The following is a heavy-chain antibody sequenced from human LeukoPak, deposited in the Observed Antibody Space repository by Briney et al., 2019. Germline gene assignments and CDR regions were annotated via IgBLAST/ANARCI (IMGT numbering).Heavy chain of an antibody. V-gene: IGHV3-23*01. J-gene: IGHJ4*02. D-gene: IGHD3-22*01. CDR2: ISGSGGST. CDR3: AKDTGKYYYDSSGYRAFDY. Sequence: GGSLRLSCAASGFTFSSYGMSWVRQAPGKGLEWVSAISGSGGSTYYADSVKGRFTISRDNSKNTLYLQMNSPRAEDTAVYYCAKDTGKYYYDSSGYRAFDYWGQGTLVTVSS. CDR1: GFTFSSYG.